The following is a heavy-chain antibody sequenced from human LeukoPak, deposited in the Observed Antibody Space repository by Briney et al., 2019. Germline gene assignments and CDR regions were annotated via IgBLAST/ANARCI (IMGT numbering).Heavy chain of an antibody. D-gene: IGHD6-13*01. CDR2: IYYSGIT. CDR1: GGSISSYY. J-gene: IGHJ6*02. Sequence: SSETLSLTCTVSGGSISSYYWSWIRQPPGKGLEWIGYIYYSGITNYNPSLKSRVTISVDTSKNQFSLKLSSVTAADTAVYYCARDAGSSSVWDVWGQGTTVTVSS. CDR3: ARDAGSSSVWDV. V-gene: IGHV4-59*01.